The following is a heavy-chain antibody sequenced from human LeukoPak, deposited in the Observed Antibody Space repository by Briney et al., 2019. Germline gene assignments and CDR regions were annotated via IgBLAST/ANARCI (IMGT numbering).Heavy chain of an antibody. Sequence: SSETLSLTCTVSGGSVSSSFYYWGWIRQPPGKGLEWIGSLYYSGSTHYNPSLKSRVTMSVYTSKNQFSLNLSSVTAADTAVFFCASAATFSVDYWGQGTLVTVSS. CDR1: GGSVSSSFYY. V-gene: IGHV4-39*01. J-gene: IGHJ4*02. D-gene: IGHD2-15*01. CDR3: ASAATFSVDY. CDR2: LYYSGST.